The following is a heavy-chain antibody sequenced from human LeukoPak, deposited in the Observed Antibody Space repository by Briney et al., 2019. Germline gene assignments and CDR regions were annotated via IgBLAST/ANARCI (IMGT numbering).Heavy chain of an antibody. D-gene: IGHD4-23*01. V-gene: IGHV4-31*03. CDR3: ARSREDYGGNSDWFDP. J-gene: IGHJ5*02. CDR1: GGSISSGGYY. Sequence: SETLSLTCTVSGGSISSGGYYRSWIRQHPGKGLEWIGYIYHSGSTYYNPSLKSRVTISVDASKNQFSLKLSSVTAADTAVYYCARSREDYGGNSDWFDPWGQGTLVTVSS. CDR2: IYHSGST.